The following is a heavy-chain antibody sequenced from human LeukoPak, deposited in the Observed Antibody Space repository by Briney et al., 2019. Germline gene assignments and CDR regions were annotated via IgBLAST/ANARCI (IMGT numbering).Heavy chain of an antibody. D-gene: IGHD1-7*01. CDR1: GGTFSSYA. J-gene: IGHJ6*03. CDR2: IIPIFGTA. CDR3: ARISSDNWNLEDHYYYMDV. Sequence: SVKVSCKASGGTFSSYAISWVRQAPGQGLEWMGGIIPIFGTANYAQKFQGRVTITADESTSTAYMELSSLRSEDTAVYYCARISSDNWNLEDHYYYMDVWGKGTTVTVSS. V-gene: IGHV1-69*01.